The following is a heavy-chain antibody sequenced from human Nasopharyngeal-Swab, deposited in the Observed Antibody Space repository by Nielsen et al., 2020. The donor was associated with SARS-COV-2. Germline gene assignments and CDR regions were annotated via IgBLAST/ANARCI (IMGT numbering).Heavy chain of an antibody. V-gene: IGHV4-31*11. CDR3: ASRMDV. CDR1: GGSFSGYY. Sequence: SETLSLTCAVYGGSFSGYYWSWIRQHPGKGLEWIGYIYYSGSTYYSPSLKSRVTISVDTSKNQFSLKLSSVTAADTAVYYCASRMDVWGQGTTVTVSS. CDR2: IYYSGST. J-gene: IGHJ6*02.